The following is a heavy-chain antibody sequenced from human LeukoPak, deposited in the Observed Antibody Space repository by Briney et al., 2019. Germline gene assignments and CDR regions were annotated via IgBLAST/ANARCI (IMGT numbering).Heavy chain of an antibody. CDR2: ISSSSSCT. CDR3: ARVVSGSYTPFDY. D-gene: IGHD1-26*01. Sequence: GGSLRLSCAASGFTFSDYYMSWIRQAPGKGLEWVSYISSSSSCTNYADSVKGRFTISRDNAKNSLYLQMNSLRAEDTAVYYCARVVSGSYTPFDYWGQGTLVTVSS. CDR1: GFTFSDYY. J-gene: IGHJ4*02. V-gene: IGHV3-11*03.